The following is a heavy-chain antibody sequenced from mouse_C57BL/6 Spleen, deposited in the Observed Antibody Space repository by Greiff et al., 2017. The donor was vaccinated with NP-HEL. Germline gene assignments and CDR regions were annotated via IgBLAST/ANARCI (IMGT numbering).Heavy chain of an antibody. D-gene: IGHD2-3*01. Sequence: EVKLMESGGDLVKPGGSLKLSCAASGFTFSSYGMSWVRQTPDKRLEWVATISSGGSYTYYPDSVKGRFTISRDNAKNTLYLQMSSLKSEDTAMYYCARRDDGYRYYFVYWGQGTTLTVSS. J-gene: IGHJ2*01. CDR2: ISSGGSYT. CDR3: ARRDDGYRYYFVY. CDR1: GFTFSSYG. V-gene: IGHV5-6*02.